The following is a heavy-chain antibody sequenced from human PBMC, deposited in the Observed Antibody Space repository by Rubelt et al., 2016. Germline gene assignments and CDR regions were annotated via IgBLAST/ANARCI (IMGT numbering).Heavy chain of an antibody. CDR3: ASTGG. V-gene: IGHV3-30*03. J-gene: IGHJ4*02. Sequence: QVQLVESGGGVVQPGRSLRLSCAASGFTFSSYGMHWVRQAPGKGLEWVAVISYDGSNKYYADSVKGRFTISRDNSKNTLYLQMNSLRAEDTAVYYCASTGGWGQGTLVTVSS. D-gene: IGHD3-16*01. CDR1: GFTFSSYG. CDR2: ISYDGSNK.